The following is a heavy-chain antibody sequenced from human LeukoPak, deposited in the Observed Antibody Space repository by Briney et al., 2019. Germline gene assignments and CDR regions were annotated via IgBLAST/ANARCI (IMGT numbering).Heavy chain of an antibody. CDR1: GFTFSDYY. V-gene: IGHV3-11*04. J-gene: IGHJ4*02. CDR2: ISSSGSTI. D-gene: IGHD6-19*01. Sequence: GGSLRLSCAASGFTFSDYYMSWIRQAPGKGLEWVSYISSSGSTIYYADSVKGRFTISRDNAKNSLYLQMNSLRAEDTALYYCAKRYGSSGWYYFDYWGQGPLVTVSS. CDR3: AKRYGSSGWYYFDY.